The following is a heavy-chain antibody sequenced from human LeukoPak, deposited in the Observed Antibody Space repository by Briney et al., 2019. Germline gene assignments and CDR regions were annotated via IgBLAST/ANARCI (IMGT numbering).Heavy chain of an antibody. V-gene: IGHV1-2*02. J-gene: IGHJ4*02. CDR2: INPNSGGT. D-gene: IGHD2-2*01. Sequence: ASVKVSCKASGYTFTGYYMHWVRQAPGRGLEWMGWINPNSGGTNYAQKFQGRVTMTRDTSISTAYMELSRLRSDDTAVYYCARDADTLYFSSTSCYALGGYSPVPAYFASGGQGTLVTVSS. CDR1: GYTFTGYY. CDR3: ARDADTLYFSSTSCYALGGYSPVPAYFAS.